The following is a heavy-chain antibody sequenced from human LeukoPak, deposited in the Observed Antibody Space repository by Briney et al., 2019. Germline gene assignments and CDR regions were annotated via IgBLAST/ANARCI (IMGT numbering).Heavy chain of an antibody. Sequence: PSETLSLTCTVSGGSIRSGSYYWTWIRQPAGKGLEWIGRIYTSGNTNYNPSLKSRVTISVDTSKNQFSLKLSSVTAADTAVYYCARDDYYYDSSAFDIWGQGTMVTVSS. J-gene: IGHJ3*02. CDR2: IYTSGNT. CDR3: ARDDYYYDSSAFDI. CDR1: GGSIRSGSYY. D-gene: IGHD3-22*01. V-gene: IGHV4-61*02.